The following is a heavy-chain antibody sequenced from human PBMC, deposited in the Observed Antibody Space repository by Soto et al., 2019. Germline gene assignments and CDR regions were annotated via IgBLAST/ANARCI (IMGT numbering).Heavy chain of an antibody. Sequence: GAAETSSGERSGDSVSSSRYKRDRQMHGNGLEWMGIIDPSDSSTNYSPSFQGHVSISVDKSISTAYLQWSSLLASDTAMYYCASRPVYVAAAGTFLMVVWGQGTTVTVSS. V-gene: IGHV5-10-1*01. CDR2: IDPSDSST. D-gene: IGHD6-13*01. CDR1: GDSVSSSR. CDR3: ASRPVYVAAAGTFLMVV. J-gene: IGHJ6*02.